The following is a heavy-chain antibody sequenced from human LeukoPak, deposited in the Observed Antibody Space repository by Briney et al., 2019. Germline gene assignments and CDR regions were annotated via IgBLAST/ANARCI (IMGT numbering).Heavy chain of an antibody. CDR3: ARGYGEMTTTYFFALDV. D-gene: IGHD5-24*01. J-gene: IGHJ6*02. Sequence: SETLSLTCTVSGGSISSYYWNWIRQPPGKGLEWIGHIYNGGSTKYNPSLKSRISISGDTSKNQVSLRLSSVTAADTAVYYCARGYGEMTTTYFFALDVWGQGTTVTVSS. CDR2: IYNGGST. V-gene: IGHV4-59*12. CDR1: GGSISSYY.